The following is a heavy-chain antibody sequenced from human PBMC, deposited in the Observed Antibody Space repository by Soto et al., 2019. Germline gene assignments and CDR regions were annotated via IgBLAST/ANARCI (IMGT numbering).Heavy chain of an antibody. V-gene: IGHV3-23*01. CDR1: GFTFSSYA. J-gene: IGHJ6*03. Sequence: PGGSLRLSCAASGFTFSSYAMSWVRQAPGKGLEWVSAISGSGGSTYYADSVKGRFTISRDNSKNTLYLQMNSLRAEDTAVYYCAKGSNCSSTSCYVRQRSRRYYYYMDVWGKGTTVTVSS. CDR3: AKGSNCSSTSCYVRQRSRRYYYYMDV. CDR2: ISGSGGST. D-gene: IGHD2-2*01.